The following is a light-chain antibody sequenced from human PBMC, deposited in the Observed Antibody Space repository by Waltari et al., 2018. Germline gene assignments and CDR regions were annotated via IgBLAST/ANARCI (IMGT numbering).Light chain of an antibody. CDR3: LHRSNWPPLFT. V-gene: IGKV3-11*01. CDR1: QSVSRY. J-gene: IGKJ3*01. CDR2: DTF. Sequence: EIVLTLSPVTLSLSPGERATLSCRASQSVSRYLAWYQQKPGQAPRLLIYDTFSRASGIPARFSGSGSGTDFTLTISSLEPEDFAVYYCLHRSNWPPLFTFGPGTKVDIK.